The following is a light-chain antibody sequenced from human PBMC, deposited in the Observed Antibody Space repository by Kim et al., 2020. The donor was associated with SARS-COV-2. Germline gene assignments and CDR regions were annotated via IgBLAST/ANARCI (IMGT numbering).Light chain of an antibody. CDR1: HGIRSY. CDR3: PQYYSYPLLI. Sequence: STGDRVAIPCRASHGIRSYLAWYQLKPGKAPKLLIYAASTLQSGVPSRFSGSGAGTDFTLTITCLQSEDFATYYCPQYYSYPLLIFGGGNKVDIK. V-gene: IGKV1-8*01. CDR2: AAS. J-gene: IGKJ4*01.